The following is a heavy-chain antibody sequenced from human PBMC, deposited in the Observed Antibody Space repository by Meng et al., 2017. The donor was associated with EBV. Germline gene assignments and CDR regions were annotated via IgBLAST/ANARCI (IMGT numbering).Heavy chain of an antibody. CDR3: AHRRDEYSSSWYGWFDP. D-gene: IGHD6-13*01. Sequence: HITLKDSVPTLVKPTQTLPLTCTFSGFSLSTSGVGVGWIRQPPGKSLEWLALIYWDDDKRYSPSLKSRLTITKDTSKNQVVLTMTNMDPVDTATYYCAHRRDEYSSSWYGWFDPWGQGTLVTVSS. CDR1: GFSLSTSGVG. V-gene: IGHV2-5*02. J-gene: IGHJ5*02. CDR2: IYWDDDK.